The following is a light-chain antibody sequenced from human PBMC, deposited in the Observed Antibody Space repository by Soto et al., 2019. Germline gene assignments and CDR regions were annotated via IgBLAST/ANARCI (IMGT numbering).Light chain of an antibody. V-gene: IGLV4-69*01. CDR2: VNSDGSH. Sequence: VLTQSPSASASLGASVKLTCTLSSGHSSYATAWHQQQPEKGPRYLMKVNSDGSHSKGDGIPDRFSGSSSGAERYLTISSLQSEDEADYYCQTWGTGIQVFGGGTKLTVL. J-gene: IGLJ2*01. CDR1: SGHSSYA. CDR3: QTWGTGIQV.